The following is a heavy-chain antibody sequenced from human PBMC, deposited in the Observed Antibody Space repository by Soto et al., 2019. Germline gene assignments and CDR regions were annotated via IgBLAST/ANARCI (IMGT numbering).Heavy chain of an antibody. V-gene: IGHV1-18*01. J-gene: IGHJ4*02. CDR1: GYTFTSYG. Sequence: QVQLVQSGAEVKKPGASVKVSCKASGYTFTSYGISWVRQAPGQGLEWMGWISAYNGNTNYAQKLQGRVTMTTDTSTGTAYMELRSLRSDDTAVYYCAGSGCSGGSCYSYYFDSWGQGTLVTVSS. CDR2: ISAYNGNT. CDR3: AGSGCSGGSCYSYYFDS. D-gene: IGHD2-15*01.